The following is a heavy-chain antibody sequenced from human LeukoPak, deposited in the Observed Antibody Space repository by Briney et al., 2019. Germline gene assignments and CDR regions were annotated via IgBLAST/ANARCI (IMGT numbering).Heavy chain of an antibody. CDR2: IYESGST. Sequence: SETLSLTCSVSGGSVSSGTYYWSWIRQPPGKGLEWIGYIYESGSTNYNPSLKSRVAISVDTSKNQFSLKVTSVTAADTAVYYCARVIAGTVNWYFDLWGRGTLVTVSS. CDR3: ARVIAGTVNWYFDL. J-gene: IGHJ2*01. CDR1: GGSVSSGTYY. V-gene: IGHV4-61*01. D-gene: IGHD6-13*01.